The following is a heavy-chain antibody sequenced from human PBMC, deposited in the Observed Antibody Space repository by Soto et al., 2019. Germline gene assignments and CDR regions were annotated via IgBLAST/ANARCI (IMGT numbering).Heavy chain of an antibody. Sequence: QVQLVQSGAEVKKPGASVKVSCKASGYTFTNYAFSWVRQAPGQGLEWMGWISAYNGNTNYPQKLQGRVTMTTDPATSTAYMELRSLRCDGTAVYYCARDLAAAGPFDCWGQGTRVTGSS. CDR1: GYTFTNYA. D-gene: IGHD6-13*01. V-gene: IGHV1-18*01. CDR2: ISAYNGNT. CDR3: ARDLAAAGPFDC. J-gene: IGHJ4*02.